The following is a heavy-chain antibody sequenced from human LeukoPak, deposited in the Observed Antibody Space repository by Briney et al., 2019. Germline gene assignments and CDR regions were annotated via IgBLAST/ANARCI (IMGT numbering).Heavy chain of an antibody. J-gene: IGHJ6*02. CDR2: INSDASRT. V-gene: IGHV3-74*01. D-gene: IGHD3-10*01. CDR3: ARGNYHGMDV. Sequence: GGSLRLSCAASGFTFSTYWMHWVRQAPGKGLVWVSSINSDASRTSHADSVKGRFTISRDNAKNTLYLQLNSLRAEDTAVYYCARGNYHGMDVWGQGTTVTVSS. CDR1: GFTFSTYW.